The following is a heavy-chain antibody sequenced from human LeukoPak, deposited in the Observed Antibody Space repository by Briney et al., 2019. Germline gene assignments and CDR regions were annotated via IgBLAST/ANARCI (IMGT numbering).Heavy chain of an antibody. CDR2: IYYSGST. Sequence: SETLSLTCAVYGGSFSGYYWSWIRQPPGKGLEWIGYIYYSGSTNYNPSLKSRVTISVDTSKNQFSLKLSSVTAADTAVYYCARGEPNYYDSSGYDYWGQGTLVTVSS. D-gene: IGHD3-22*01. CDR3: ARGEPNYYDSSGYDY. V-gene: IGHV4-59*01. CDR1: GGSFSGYY. J-gene: IGHJ4*02.